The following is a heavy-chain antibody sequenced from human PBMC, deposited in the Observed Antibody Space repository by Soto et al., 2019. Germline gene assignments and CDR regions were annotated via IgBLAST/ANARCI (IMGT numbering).Heavy chain of an antibody. D-gene: IGHD6-19*01. CDR3: ARRGGKIAVAATYNWFDP. V-gene: IGHV4-39*01. CDR2: IYYSGST. Sequence: PSETLSLTCTVSGGSISSSSYYWGWIRQPPGKGLEWIGSIYYSGSTYYNPSLKSRVTISVDTSKNQFSLKLSSVTAADTAVYYCARRGGKIAVAATYNWFDPWGQGTLVTVSS. CDR1: GGSISSSSYY. J-gene: IGHJ5*02.